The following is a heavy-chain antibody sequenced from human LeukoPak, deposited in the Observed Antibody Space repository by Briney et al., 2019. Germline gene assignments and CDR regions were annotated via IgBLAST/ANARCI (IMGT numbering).Heavy chain of an antibody. J-gene: IGHJ4*02. CDR1: GGSISSGSYC. V-gene: IGHV4-61*09. CDR2: IHTSGNT. CDR3: ARGRAITTYDSSGYYYAPFDY. D-gene: IGHD3-22*01. Sequence: SETLSLTCTVSGGSISSGSYCWSWIRQPAGKGLEWIGHIHTSGNTNYNPSLKSRVTISVDTSKNQISLKLSSVTAADTAVYYCARGRAITTYDSSGYYYAPFDYWGQGTLVTVSS.